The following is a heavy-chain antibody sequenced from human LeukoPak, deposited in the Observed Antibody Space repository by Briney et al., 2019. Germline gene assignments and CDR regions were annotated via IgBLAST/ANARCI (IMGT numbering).Heavy chain of an antibody. D-gene: IGHD5-12*01. V-gene: IGHV7-4-1*02. J-gene: IGHJ4*02. CDR1: GYTFTSYA. CDR2: INTNTGNP. CDR3: TRAAHFDSGYDPCYFDY. Sequence: ASVKVSCKASGYTFTSYAMNWVRQAPGQGLEWMGWINTNTGNPTYAQGFTGRFVFSLDTSVSTAYLQISSLKAEDTAVYYCTRAAHFDSGYDPCYFDYWGQGTLVTVSS.